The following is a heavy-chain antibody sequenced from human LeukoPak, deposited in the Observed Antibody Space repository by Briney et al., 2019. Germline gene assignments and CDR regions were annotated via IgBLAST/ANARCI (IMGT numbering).Heavy chain of an antibody. J-gene: IGHJ3*02. CDR3: ARGRFPYGDYPYDAFDI. D-gene: IGHD4-17*01. CDR1: GYTLTGYY. Sequence: SVKVSCKASGYTLTGYYLQWVRQAPGQGLEWMGWINPNSGGTNYAQKFRGRVTMTRDTSISTAYMELSRLRSDDTAVYYCARGRFPYGDYPYDAFDIWGQGTMVTVSS. V-gene: IGHV1-2*02. CDR2: INPNSGGT.